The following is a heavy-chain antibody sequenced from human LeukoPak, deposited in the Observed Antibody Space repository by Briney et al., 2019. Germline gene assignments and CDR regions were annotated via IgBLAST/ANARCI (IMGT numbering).Heavy chain of an antibody. V-gene: IGHV4-39*07. J-gene: IGHJ3*01. CDR1: GGSISSSSYY. Sequence: PSETLSLTCTVSGGSISSSSYYWGWIRQPPGKGLEWIGSIYYSGSTYYKPSLKSRVIISVDTSKNQFSLKLSSVTAADTAVYYCARARSSSNYDAFDVWGQGTMVSVSS. CDR3: ARARSSSNYDAFDV. D-gene: IGHD4-11*01. CDR2: IYYSGST.